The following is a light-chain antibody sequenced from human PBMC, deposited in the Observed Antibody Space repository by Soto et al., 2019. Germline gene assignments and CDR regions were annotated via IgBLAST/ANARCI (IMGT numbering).Light chain of an antibody. CDR2: GVT. Sequence: LAQPTSVSGSPGQSITISCTGNHDDIGTYDYVSWYQQHPGRAPRLLIHGVTTRPSGISDRFSASKSGLTASLTISGLQPEDEADYYCSSFTSNRIYVFGPGTKVTVL. CDR1: HDDIGTYDY. V-gene: IGLV2-14*03. CDR3: SSFTSNRIYV. J-gene: IGLJ1*01.